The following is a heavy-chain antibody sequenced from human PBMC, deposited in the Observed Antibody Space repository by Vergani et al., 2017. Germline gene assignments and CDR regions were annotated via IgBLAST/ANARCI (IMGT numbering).Heavy chain of an antibody. V-gene: IGHV3-30*18. J-gene: IGHJ4*02. CDR3: AKAPSGVCGGDCYCDY. CDR2: ISYDGSNK. D-gene: IGHD2-21*02. CDR1: GFTFSSYG. Sequence: VQLVESGGGLVQPGGSLRLSCAASGFTFSSYGMHWVRQAPGKGLEWVAAISYDGSNKYYADSVKGRFTISRDNSKNTLYRQMNSLRAEDTAVDYCAKAPSGVCGGDCYCDYWGQGTLVTVSS.